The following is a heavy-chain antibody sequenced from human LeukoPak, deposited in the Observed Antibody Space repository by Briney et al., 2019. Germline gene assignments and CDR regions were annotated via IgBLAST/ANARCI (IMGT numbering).Heavy chain of an antibody. V-gene: IGHV3-23*01. CDR2: ISGSGGST. J-gene: IGHJ5*02. CDR1: GFTFSSYA. Sequence: GGSLRLSCAASGFTFSSYAMSWVRQAPGKGLEWVSAISGSGGSTYYADSVKGRFTISRDNSKNTLYLQMNSLRAEDTAVYYCARGYCSSTSCNANWFDPWGQGTLVTVSS. D-gene: IGHD2-2*01. CDR3: ARGYCSSTSCNANWFDP.